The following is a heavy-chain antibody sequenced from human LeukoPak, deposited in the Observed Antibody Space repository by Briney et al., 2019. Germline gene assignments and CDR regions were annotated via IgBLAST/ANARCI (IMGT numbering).Heavy chain of an antibody. CDR3: ARGCGRGFAS. CDR1: VYSFTRHY. J-gene: IGHJ4*02. V-gene: IGHV1-46*01. CDR2: INPSRGST. Sequence: GASVKCSSTAPVYSFTRHYILWVRQAPGQGLEWMGIINPSRGSTSYAQKFQGRVTVTRDTSTSTVYMDLSSLGSEDTAVYYRARGCGRGFASWGQGNLVTVSS. D-gene: IGHD2-21*01.